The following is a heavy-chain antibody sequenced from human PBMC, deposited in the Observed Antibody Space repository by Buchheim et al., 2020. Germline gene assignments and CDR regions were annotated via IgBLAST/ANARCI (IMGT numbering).Heavy chain of an antibody. D-gene: IGHD5-18*01. CDR1: GFTFSSYW. Sequence: EVQLVDSGGGLVQPGGSLRLSCAASGFTFSSYWMSWVRQAPGKGPEWVANIKRDGSEKYYVDSVKGRFTISRDTAKNSLYLQMNSLRDEDTAVYYCAKYEGYDYGPFDSWGQGTL. V-gene: IGHV3-7*03. CDR2: IKRDGSEK. CDR3: AKYEGYDYGPFDS. J-gene: IGHJ4*02.